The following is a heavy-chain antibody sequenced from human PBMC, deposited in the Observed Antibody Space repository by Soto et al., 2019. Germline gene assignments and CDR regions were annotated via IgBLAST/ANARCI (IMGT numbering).Heavy chain of an antibody. D-gene: IGHD4-17*01. J-gene: IGHJ4*02. CDR2: ISSSSSTI. Sequence: EVQLVESGGGLVQPGGSLRLSCAASGFTFSSYSMNWVRQAPGKGLEWVSYISSSSSTIYYADSVKGRFTISRDNAKNSLHLQMNSLRAEDTAVYYCARGVVGWTVTPSFDYWGQGTLVTVSS. CDR1: GFTFSSYS. V-gene: IGHV3-48*01. CDR3: ARGVVGWTVTPSFDY.